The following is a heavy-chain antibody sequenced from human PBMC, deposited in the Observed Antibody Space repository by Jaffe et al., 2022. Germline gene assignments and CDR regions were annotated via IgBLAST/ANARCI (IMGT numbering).Heavy chain of an antibody. D-gene: IGHD5-12*01. CDR2: IYHSGST. CDR1: GYSISSGYY. V-gene: IGHV4-38-2*02. J-gene: IGHJ4*02. Sequence: QVQLQESGPGLVKPSETLSLTCAVSGYSISSGYYWGWIRQPPGKGLEWIGSIYHSGSTYYNPSLKSRVTISVDTSKNQFSLKLSSVTAADTAVYYCARDPSRAVEMANPFDYWGQGTLVTVSS. CDR3: ARDPSRAVEMANPFDY.